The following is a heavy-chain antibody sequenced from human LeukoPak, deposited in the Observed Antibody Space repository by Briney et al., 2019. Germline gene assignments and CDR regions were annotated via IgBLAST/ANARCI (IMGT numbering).Heavy chain of an antibody. CDR1: RFTFNSYA. V-gene: IGHV3-23*01. J-gene: IGHJ4*02. CDR3: AKAGRGTAMVPIDY. D-gene: IGHD5-18*01. Sequence: TGGSLRLSCAASRFTFNSYAMSWVRQAPGKGLEWVSGISGTGGSTYDADSVKGRFTISRDNSKNTLFLQMHSLRAEDTAVYYCAKAGRGTAMVPIDYWGQGTLVTVSS. CDR2: ISGTGGST.